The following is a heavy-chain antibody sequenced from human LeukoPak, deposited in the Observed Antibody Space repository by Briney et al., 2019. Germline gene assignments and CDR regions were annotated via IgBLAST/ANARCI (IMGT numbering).Heavy chain of an antibody. CDR2: IYYSGST. CDR3: ARLQGAYGMDV. CDR1: GGSISSSTYY. Sequence: PSETLSLTCTVSGGSISSSTYYWGWIRQPPGRGLAWIGSIYYSGSTYYNPSLKSRVTISVDTSKNQFSLKLSSVTAADTAVYYCARLQGAYGMDVWGQGTTVTVSS. D-gene: IGHD1-26*01. J-gene: IGHJ6*02. V-gene: IGHV4-39*01.